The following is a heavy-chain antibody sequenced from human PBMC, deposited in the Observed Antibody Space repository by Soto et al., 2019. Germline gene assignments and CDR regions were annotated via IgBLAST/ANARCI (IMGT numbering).Heavy chain of an antibody. J-gene: IGHJ3*01. Sequence: GGSLGLYCAASGFQFSSYEMNWVRQAPGKGLEWVAHISHSGATIFYADSVKGRFTISRDNTNNSLSLQMNSLRAEDTAVYYCARGAFWYTTSTTDDAFDVWGQGTVVTV. V-gene: IGHV3-48*03. CDR2: ISHSGATI. D-gene: IGHD6-6*01. CDR3: ARGAFWYTTSTTDDAFDV. CDR1: GFQFSSYE.